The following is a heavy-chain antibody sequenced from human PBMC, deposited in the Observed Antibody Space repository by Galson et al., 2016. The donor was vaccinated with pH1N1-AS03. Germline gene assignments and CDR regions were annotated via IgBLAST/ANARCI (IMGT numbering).Heavy chain of an antibody. CDR2: INAGNGNT. Sequence: SVKVSCKASGYTFISYVMHWVRQAPGQRLEWMGWINAGNGNTTYSQSFQGRVTITRDTSASKAYMELSSLGSEDTAVYYCARGRGSYGMDVWGRGTTVTVSS. D-gene: IGHD1-26*01. CDR1: GYTFISYV. CDR3: ARGRGSYGMDV. V-gene: IGHV1-3*01. J-gene: IGHJ6*02.